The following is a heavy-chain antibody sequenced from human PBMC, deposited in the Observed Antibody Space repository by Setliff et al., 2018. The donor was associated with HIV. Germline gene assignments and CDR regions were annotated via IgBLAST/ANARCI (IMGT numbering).Heavy chain of an antibody. D-gene: IGHD6-6*01. CDR2: IKQDESEI. V-gene: IGHV3-7*03. Sequence: PGESLKISCAASEFTFSEYWMTWVRQAPGKGLEWLANIKQDESEIYYVDSVRGRFTVSRDNARNSLYLQMNSLRAEDTAIYYCARIYRSSWPFDACDIWGQGTMVTV. CDR1: EFTFSEYW. J-gene: IGHJ3*02. CDR3: ARIYRSSWPFDACDI.